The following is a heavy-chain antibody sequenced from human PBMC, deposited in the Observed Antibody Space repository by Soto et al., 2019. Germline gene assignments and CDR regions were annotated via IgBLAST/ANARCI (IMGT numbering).Heavy chain of an antibody. CDR3: ARERQWEPLLY. CDR2: VSAYNRNT. Sequence: VQLVQSGPEVKKPGASVRVSCKASGYTFTNYGITWVRQAPGQGLEWLGWVSAYNRNTSYAQKFEDRVTMTTDTSSNTAYLEVRSLRPDDTAFYFCARERQWEPLLYWGQGTLVTVSS. D-gene: IGHD1-26*01. CDR1: GYTFTNYG. V-gene: IGHV1-18*01. J-gene: IGHJ4*02.